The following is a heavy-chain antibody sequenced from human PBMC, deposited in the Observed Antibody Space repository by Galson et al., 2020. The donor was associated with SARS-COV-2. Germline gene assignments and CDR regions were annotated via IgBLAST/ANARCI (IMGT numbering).Heavy chain of an antibody. V-gene: IGHV5-51*04. CDR1: GYSFTSYW. J-gene: IGHJ4*02. Sequence: GESLKISCKGSGYSFTSYWIGWVRQTPGKGLEWMGIIYPGDSDTRYSPSFQGQVTISADKPISTAYLQWSSMKASDTAMYYCARGPVAASGLFYYWGQGTLVTVSS. CDR3: ARGPVAASGLFYY. D-gene: IGHD6-25*01. CDR2: IYPGDSDT.